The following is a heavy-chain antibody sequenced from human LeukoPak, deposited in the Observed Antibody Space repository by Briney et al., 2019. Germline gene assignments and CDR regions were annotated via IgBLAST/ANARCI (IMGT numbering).Heavy chain of an antibody. D-gene: IGHD3-10*01. J-gene: IGHJ4*02. CDR1: GGTFSNYA. Sequence: SVKVSCKASGGTFSNYAISWVRQAPGQGLEWMGGIIPIFGTANYAQKFRGRVTITADKSTRTAYMELSSLRSEDTAVYYCATDPGTMVRGVILDYWGQGTLVTVSS. CDR3: ATDPGTMVRGVILDY. V-gene: IGHV1-69*06. CDR2: IIPIFGTA.